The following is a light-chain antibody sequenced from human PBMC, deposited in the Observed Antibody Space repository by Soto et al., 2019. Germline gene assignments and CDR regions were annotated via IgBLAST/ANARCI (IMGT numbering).Light chain of an antibody. CDR3: SSYASSSTLV. CDR1: SSDVGGYNY. CDR2: EVT. J-gene: IGLJ3*02. Sequence: QSALTQPASVSGSPGQPITISCTGTSSDVGGYNYVSWYQQHPGKAPKLMIYEVTNRPSGVSNRFSGSKSGITASLTISGLRAEDEADYYCSSYASSSTLVFGGGTKVTVL. V-gene: IGLV2-14*01.